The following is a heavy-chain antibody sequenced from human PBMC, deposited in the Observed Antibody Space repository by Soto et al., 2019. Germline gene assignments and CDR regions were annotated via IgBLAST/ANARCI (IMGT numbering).Heavy chain of an antibody. CDR1: GGSISGCY. J-gene: IGHJ6*02. D-gene: IGHD3-22*01. V-gene: IGHV4-34*01. CDR2: IIHSGST. CDR3: ARGGYYDSSGYYPPLSRYYYYYGMDV. Sequence: SETLSLTSSVTGGSISGCYWSWIRQPPGEGLKWIGEIIHSGSTNYNPSLKSRVTISVDTSKNQFSLKLSSVTAADTAVYYCARGGYYDSSGYYPPLSRYYYYYGMDVWGQGNTVTGSS.